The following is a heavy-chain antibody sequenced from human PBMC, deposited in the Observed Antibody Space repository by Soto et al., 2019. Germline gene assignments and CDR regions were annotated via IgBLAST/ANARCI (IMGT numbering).Heavy chain of an antibody. CDR1: GGSFSGYY. CDR2: INHSGST. J-gene: IGHJ6*02. D-gene: IGHD6-13*01. CDR3: ARDHGHSSSWYYYYYGMDV. V-gene: IGHV4-34*01. Sequence: QVQLQQWGAGLLKPSETLSLTCAVYGGSFSGYYWSWIRQPPGKGLESIGEINHSGSTNYNPSLKSRVTISVDTSKNQFALKLSSVTAADTAVYYCARDHGHSSSWYYYYYGMDVWGQGTTVTVSS.